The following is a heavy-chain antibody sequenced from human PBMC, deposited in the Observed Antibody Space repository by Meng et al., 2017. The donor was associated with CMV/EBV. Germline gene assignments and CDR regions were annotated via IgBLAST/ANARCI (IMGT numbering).Heavy chain of an antibody. J-gene: IGHJ1*01. CDR3: ARGGYCSSTSCYDEYFQH. Sequence: SETLSLTCAVYGGSFSGYYWGWIRQPPGKGLEWIGEINHSGSTNYNPSLKSRVTISVDTSKNQFSLKLSSVTAADTAVYYCARGGYCSSTSCYDEYFQHWGQGTLVTVSS. CDR2: INHSGST. D-gene: IGHD2-2*01. V-gene: IGHV4-34*01. CDR1: GGSFSGYY.